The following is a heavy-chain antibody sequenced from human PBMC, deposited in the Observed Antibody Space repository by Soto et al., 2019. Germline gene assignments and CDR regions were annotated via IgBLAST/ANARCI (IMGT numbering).Heavy chain of an antibody. CDR3: GRGRSGQIVVFY. V-gene: IGHV1-2*02. CDR2: IGPASGAT. J-gene: IGHJ4*02. D-gene: IGHD1-26*01. CDR1: GYTFTGYY. Sequence: ASVKVSCKASGYTFTGYYMHWVRQAPEQGPEWMGEIGPASGATRYAQRFQGRVTMTRDMSITTVYMELNNLRPDDTAVYYCGRGRSGQIVVFYWGQGTPVTVSS.